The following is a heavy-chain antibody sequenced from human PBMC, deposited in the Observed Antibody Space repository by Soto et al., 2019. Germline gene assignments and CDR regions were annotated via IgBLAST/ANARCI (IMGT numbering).Heavy chain of an antibody. CDR1: GFTFSGSA. Sequence: PGGSLRLSCAASGFTFSGSAMHWVRQASGKGLEWVGRIRSKANSYATAYAASVKGRFTISRDDSKNTAYLQMNSLKTEDTAVYYCTRHGYSSSWYTRAEYFQHWGQGTLVTVSS. D-gene: IGHD6-13*01. CDR2: IRSKANSYAT. J-gene: IGHJ1*01. CDR3: TRHGYSSSWYTRAEYFQH. V-gene: IGHV3-73*01.